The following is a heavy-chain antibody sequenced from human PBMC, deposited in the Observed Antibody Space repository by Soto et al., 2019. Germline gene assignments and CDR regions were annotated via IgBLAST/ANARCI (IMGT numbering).Heavy chain of an antibody. J-gene: IGHJ4*02. V-gene: IGHV3-33*01. CDR3: ARDEACGGSCYYIDY. CDR2: IWYDGSNK. Sequence: QVQLVESGGGVVQPGRSLRLSCAAPGFTFSSYGMHWVRQAPGKGLEWVAVIWYDGSNKYYADSVKGRFTISRDNSKYTRYLQMNSLRAEDTAVYYCARDEACGGSCYYIDYWGQGTLVTVSS. D-gene: IGHD2-15*01. CDR1: GFTFSSYG.